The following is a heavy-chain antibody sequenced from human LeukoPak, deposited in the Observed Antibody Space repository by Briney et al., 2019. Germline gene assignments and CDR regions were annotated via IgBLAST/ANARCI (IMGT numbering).Heavy chain of an antibody. Sequence: GGSLRLSCAASGFTVNNNYMSWVRQAQGKGLEWVSVIYSGGSTYYADSVKGRFTISRDSSKNTLYLQMNSLRSEDTAVYYCARHRQPDAFDIWGQGTMVTVSS. CDR1: GFTVNNNY. V-gene: IGHV3-66*04. CDR3: ARHRQPDAFDI. D-gene: IGHD1-1*01. J-gene: IGHJ3*02. CDR2: IYSGGST.